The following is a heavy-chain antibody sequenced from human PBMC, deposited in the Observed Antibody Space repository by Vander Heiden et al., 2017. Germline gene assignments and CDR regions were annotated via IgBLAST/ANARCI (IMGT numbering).Heavy chain of an antibody. V-gene: IGHV4-59*01. Sequence: QVQLQESGPGLVKPSETLFLNFTASGGPISNYYWSWIRQPPGKGLEWIGYIYYSGNTNYNSSLKSRVSISIDTSTNQFSLMLTSVTAADTAVYYCARGVGALAYWGQGMSVTVSS. CDR2: IYYSGNT. D-gene: IGHD1-26*01. J-gene: IGHJ4*02. CDR1: GGPISNYY. CDR3: ARGVGALAY.